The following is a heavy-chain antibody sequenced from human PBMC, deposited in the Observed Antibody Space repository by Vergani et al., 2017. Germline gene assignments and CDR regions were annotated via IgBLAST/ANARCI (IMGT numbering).Heavy chain of an antibody. J-gene: IGHJ4*02. Sequence: EVQLLESGGNLVQPGGSLRLSCAASGFTFTNFAMSWVRQAPGKGLEWVSAISGNAISTYYADSVKGRFTISRDNSENTLYLQMNSLRAEDTAVYYCAKDATMIVVSFAFFDYWGRGTLVTVSS. CDR3: AKDATMIVVSFAFFDY. CDR2: ISGNAIST. D-gene: IGHD3-22*01. V-gene: IGHV3-23*01. CDR1: GFTFTNFA.